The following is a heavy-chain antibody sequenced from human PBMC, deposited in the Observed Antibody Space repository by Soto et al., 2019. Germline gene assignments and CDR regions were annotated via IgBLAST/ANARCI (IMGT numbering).Heavy chain of an antibody. D-gene: IGHD3-22*01. CDR3: AKGRSFYYDKDAFDI. CDR2: ISYDGSNK. CDR1: GFTFSSYG. J-gene: IGHJ3*02. V-gene: IGHV3-30*18. Sequence: GGSLRLSCAASGFTFSSYGMHWVRQAPGKGLEWVAVISYDGSNKYYADSVKGRFTISRDNSKNTLYLQMNSLRAEDTAVYYCAKGRSFYYDKDAFDIWGQGTMVTVSS.